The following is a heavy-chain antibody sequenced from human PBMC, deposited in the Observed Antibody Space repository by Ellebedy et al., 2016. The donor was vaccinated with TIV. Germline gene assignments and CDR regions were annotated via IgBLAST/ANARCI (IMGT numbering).Heavy chain of an antibody. CDR3: AHRQNGFRGFDY. Sequence: SGPTLVKPTETLTLTCSFSGFSLTTSGESVGWVRQPPGKALEWLAPIYWDDDKPYSPPLRHRLTISKETSKNQVILTMTNMEPADTATYYCAHRQNGFRGFDYWGQGSLVTVSS. CDR2: IYWDDDK. CDR1: GFSLTTSGES. J-gene: IGHJ4*02. D-gene: IGHD5-24*01. V-gene: IGHV2-5*02.